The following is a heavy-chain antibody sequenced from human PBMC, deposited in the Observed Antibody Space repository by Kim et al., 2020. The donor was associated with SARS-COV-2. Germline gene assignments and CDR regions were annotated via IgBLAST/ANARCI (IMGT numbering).Heavy chain of an antibody. CDR1: GGSISSYY. J-gene: IGHJ3*02. D-gene: IGHD5-12*01. CDR2: IYYSGST. CDR3: AIRGGYNYIAAFDI. Sequence: SETLSLTCTVSGGSISSYYWSWIRQPPGKGLEWIGYIYYSGSTNYNPSLKSRVTISVDTSKNQFSLKLSSVTAADTAVYYCAIRGGYNYIAAFDIWGQGTMVTVSS. V-gene: IGHV4-59*01.